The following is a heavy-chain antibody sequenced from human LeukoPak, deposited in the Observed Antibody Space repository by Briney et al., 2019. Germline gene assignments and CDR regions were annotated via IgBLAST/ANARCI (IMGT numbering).Heavy chain of an antibody. V-gene: IGHV4-34*01. CDR1: GESFSGYY. D-gene: IGHD6-19*01. Sequence: SETLSLTCAVYGESFSGYYWSWIRQPPGKGLEWIGEINHSGSTNYNPSLKSRVTISVDTSKNQFSLKLSSVTAADTAVYYCARGLQWLVPRGDAFDIWGQGTMVTVSS. CDR2: INHSGST. J-gene: IGHJ3*02. CDR3: ARGLQWLVPRGDAFDI.